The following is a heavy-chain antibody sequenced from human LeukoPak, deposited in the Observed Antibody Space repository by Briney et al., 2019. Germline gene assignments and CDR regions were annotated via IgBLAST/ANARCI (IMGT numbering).Heavy chain of an antibody. CDR3: ARDQGAMYYYDSSAFPSDY. J-gene: IGHJ4*02. CDR1: GFTFRSYT. CDR2: ISGSGDST. D-gene: IGHD3-22*01. Sequence: GGSLRLSCATSGFTFRSYTMTWVRQAPGKGLEWVSLISGSGDSTYYADSVKGRFTISRDNSKNTLYLQMNSLRAEDTAVYYCARDQGAMYYYDSSAFPSDYWGQGTLVTVSS. V-gene: IGHV3-23*01.